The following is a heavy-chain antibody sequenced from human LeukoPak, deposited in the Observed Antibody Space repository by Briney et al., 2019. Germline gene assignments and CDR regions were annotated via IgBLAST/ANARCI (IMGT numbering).Heavy chain of an antibody. CDR3: ASPLTYYYDSSGYSSDY. CDR2: INPNSGGT. V-gene: IGHV1-2*06. D-gene: IGHD3-22*01. CDR1: GYTFTGYY. J-gene: IGHJ4*02. Sequence: ASVKVSSKASGYTFTGYYMRWARPAPGPGLEWMERINPNSGGTNYAQKFQGRVTMTRDTSISTAYMELSRLRSDDTAVYYCASPLTYYYDSSGYSSDYWGQGTLVTVSS.